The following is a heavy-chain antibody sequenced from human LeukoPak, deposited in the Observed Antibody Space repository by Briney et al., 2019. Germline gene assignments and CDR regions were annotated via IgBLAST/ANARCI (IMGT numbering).Heavy chain of an antibody. Sequence: PSETLSLTCTVSGDSISNYYWSWIRQPPGKGLEWIGYIYYSGSTNYNPSLKSRVTISVDTSKNQFSLKLSSVTAADTAVYYCARALGYCSSTSCYTGDYYYYGMDVWGQGTTVTVSS. V-gene: IGHV4-59*01. J-gene: IGHJ6*02. CDR2: IYYSGST. D-gene: IGHD2-2*02. CDR1: GDSISNYY. CDR3: ARALGYCSSTSCYTGDYYYYGMDV.